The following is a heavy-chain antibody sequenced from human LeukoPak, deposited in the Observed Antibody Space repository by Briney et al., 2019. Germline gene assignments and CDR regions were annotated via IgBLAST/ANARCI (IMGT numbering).Heavy chain of an antibody. CDR1: GGSFSSYY. V-gene: IGHV4-4*07. Sequence: KPSEPLSLTCTVSGGSFSSYYWSWIRQPAGKGLEWIGRIYTSGSTNYNPSLKSPVTLSVDTTKNQFSLKLRSVTAADAAVYYCARDEQQLVPYFDYWGQGTLVTVRS. CDR2: IYTSGST. D-gene: IGHD6-13*01. J-gene: IGHJ4*02. CDR3: ARDEQQLVPYFDY.